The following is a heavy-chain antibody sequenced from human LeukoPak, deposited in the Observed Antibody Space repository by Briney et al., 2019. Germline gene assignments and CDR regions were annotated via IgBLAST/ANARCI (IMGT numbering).Heavy chain of an antibody. CDR2: IYYSGST. CDR1: GGSISSSSYY. J-gene: IGHJ3*02. CDR3: ARRDDYYDSSPDPFDI. Sequence: SETLSLTCTVSGGSISSSSYYWGWIRQPPGTGLEWIGSIYYSGSTYYNPSLKSRVTISVDTSKNQFSLKLSSVTAADTAVYYCARRDDYYDSSPDPFDIWGQGTMVTVSS. V-gene: IGHV4-39*07. D-gene: IGHD3-22*01.